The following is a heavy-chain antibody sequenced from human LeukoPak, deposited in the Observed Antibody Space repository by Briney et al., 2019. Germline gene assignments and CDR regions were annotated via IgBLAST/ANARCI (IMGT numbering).Heavy chain of an antibody. V-gene: IGHV1-2*06. J-gene: IGHJ4*02. Sequence: ASVKVSCKASGYTFTGYYMHWVRQAPGQGLEWMGRINPNSGGTNYAQKFRGRVTMTRDTSISTAYMELSRLRSDDTAVYYCARVLYDSSGPFDYWGQGTLVTVSS. CDR3: ARVLYDSSGPFDY. CDR2: INPNSGGT. CDR1: GYTFTGYY. D-gene: IGHD3-22*01.